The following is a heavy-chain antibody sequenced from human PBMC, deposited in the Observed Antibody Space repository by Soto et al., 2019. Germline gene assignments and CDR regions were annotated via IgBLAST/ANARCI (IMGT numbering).Heavy chain of an antibody. CDR2: IDPSDSDT. V-gene: IGHV5-10-1*04. CDR1: GYSFTIYW. Sequence: RGESLKISCKGSGYSFTIYWISWVRQMPGKGLEWMGRIDPSDSDTRYSPSFQGQVTISADKSISTAYLQWSSLKASDTAMYYCASVSRELTDAFDIWGQGTMVTVSS. J-gene: IGHJ3*02. D-gene: IGHD1-26*01. CDR3: ASVSRELTDAFDI.